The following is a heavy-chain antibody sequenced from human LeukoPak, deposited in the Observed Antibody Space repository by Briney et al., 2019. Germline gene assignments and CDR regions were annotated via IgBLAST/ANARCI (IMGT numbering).Heavy chain of an antibody. Sequence: GASVKVFCNASGYTFTGYYMHWVRQAPGQGLEWMGWSNPNSGGTNYAQKFQGRVTMTRDTSISTAYMELSRLRSDDTAVYYCAALDIVVVPAAPDYDYWGQGTLVTVSS. J-gene: IGHJ4*02. CDR2: SNPNSGGT. D-gene: IGHD2-2*01. CDR3: AALDIVVVPAAPDYDY. CDR1: GYTFTGYY. V-gene: IGHV1-2*02.